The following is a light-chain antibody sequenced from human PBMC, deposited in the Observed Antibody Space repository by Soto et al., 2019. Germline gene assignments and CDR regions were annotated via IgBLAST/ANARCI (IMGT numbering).Light chain of an antibody. CDR1: QTVSTN. CDR3: QQHNVWPAT. J-gene: IGKJ1*01. V-gene: IGKV3-15*01. CDR2: GAS. Sequence: EIVMTQSPATLSVSPGERATLSCRASQTVSTNLAWYHQKPGQAPRLLIYGASTRATGTPARFSGSGSGTEFTLTISRLQSEDFAVYYCQQHNVWPATFGQGTKVDI.